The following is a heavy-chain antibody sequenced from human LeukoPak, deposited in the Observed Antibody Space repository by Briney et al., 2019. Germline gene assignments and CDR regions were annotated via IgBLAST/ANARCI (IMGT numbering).Heavy chain of an antibody. Sequence: SETLSLTCTVSGGSISSYYWTWIRQSPGKGLEWIGFFHHSGSTNYNPSFKSRVTISADTSKNQFSLKLSSVTAADTAVYYCARGRPHKIAARQHTRYYFDYWGQGTLVTVSS. CDR1: GGSISSYY. V-gene: IGHV4-59*12. J-gene: IGHJ4*02. CDR3: ARGRPHKIAARQHTRYYFDY. CDR2: FHHSGST. D-gene: IGHD6-6*01.